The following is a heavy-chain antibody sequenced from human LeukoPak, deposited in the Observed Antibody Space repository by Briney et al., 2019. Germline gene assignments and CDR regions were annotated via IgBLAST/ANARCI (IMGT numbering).Heavy chain of an antibody. Sequence: ASVKVSCKASGYTFTSYYMHWVRQAPGQGLEWMGIINPSGGSTSYAQKFQGRVTMTRDMSTSTVYMELSSLRSDDTAVYYCARGLLGYCSGGSCFSSVQIDYWGQGTLVTVSS. D-gene: IGHD2-15*01. V-gene: IGHV1-46*01. J-gene: IGHJ4*02. CDR3: ARGLLGYCSGGSCFSSVQIDY. CDR1: GYTFTSYY. CDR2: INPSGGST.